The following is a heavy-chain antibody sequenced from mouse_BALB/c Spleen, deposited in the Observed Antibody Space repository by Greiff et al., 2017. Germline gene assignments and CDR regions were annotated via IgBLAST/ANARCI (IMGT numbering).Heavy chain of an antibody. CDR2: ISYSGST. Sequence: EVQGVESGPGLVKPSQSLSLTCTVTGYSITSDYAWNWIRQFPGNQLEWMGYISYSGSTSYNPSLKSRISITRDTSKNQFFLQLNSVTTEDTATYYCARVGDYGYDYAMDYWGQGTSVTVSS. V-gene: IGHV3-2*02. D-gene: IGHD1-2*01. CDR3: ARVGDYGYDYAMDY. J-gene: IGHJ4*01. CDR1: GYSITSDYA.